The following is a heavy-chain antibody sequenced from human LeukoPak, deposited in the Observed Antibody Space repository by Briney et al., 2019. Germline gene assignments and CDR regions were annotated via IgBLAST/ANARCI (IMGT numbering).Heavy chain of an antibody. CDR1: GGSISSGDYY. CDR2: IYYSGST. V-gene: IGHV4-30-4*01. J-gene: IGHJ2*01. CDR3: ARGGKAAVRFDL. Sequence: SSQTLSLTCTVSGGSISSGDYYWSWIRQPPGKGLEWIGYIYYSGSTYYNPSLKSRVTISVDTSENQFSLKLSSVTAADTAVYYCARGGKAAVRFDLWGRGTLVTVSS. D-gene: IGHD2-15*01.